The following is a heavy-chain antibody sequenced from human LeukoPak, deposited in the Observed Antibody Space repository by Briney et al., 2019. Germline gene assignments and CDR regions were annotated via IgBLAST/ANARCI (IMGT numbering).Heavy chain of an antibody. CDR2: IKSKTDGGTT. J-gene: IGHJ4*02. CDR1: GFTFSNAW. Sequence: PGGSLRLSCAASGFTFSNAWMSWVRQAPGKGLEWVGRIKSKTDGGTTDYAAPVKGRFTISRDDSKNTLYLQMNSLKTEDTAVYYCTTSGETGFGEFPFDYWGQGTLVTVSS. D-gene: IGHD3-10*01. CDR3: TTSGETGFGEFPFDY. V-gene: IGHV3-15*01.